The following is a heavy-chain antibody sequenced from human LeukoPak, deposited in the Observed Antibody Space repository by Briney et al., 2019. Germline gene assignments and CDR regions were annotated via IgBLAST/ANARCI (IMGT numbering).Heavy chain of an antibody. J-gene: IGHJ4*02. CDR2: ISGSGGST. D-gene: IGHD3-3*01. CDR1: GFTFSSYA. CDR3: ANARVPGGFDY. Sequence: GGSLRLSCAASGFTFSSYAMSWVRQAPGKGLEWVSAISGSGGSTYYADSVKGRFTISGDNSKNTLYLQMNSLRAEDTAVYYCANARVPGGFDYWGQGTLVTVSS. V-gene: IGHV3-23*01.